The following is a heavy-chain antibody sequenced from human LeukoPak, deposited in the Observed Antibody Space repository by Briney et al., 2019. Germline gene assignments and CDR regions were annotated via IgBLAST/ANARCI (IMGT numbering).Heavy chain of an antibody. Sequence: PGGSLRLSCAASGFTFSSYGMHWVRQAPGKGLEWVEVIWYDGSNKYYADSVKGRFTISRDNSKNTLYLQMNSLRAEDTAVYYCARDGGCSGGSCYDYWGQGTLVTVSS. CDR1: GFTFSSYG. V-gene: IGHV3-33*01. CDR3: ARDGGCSGGSCYDY. J-gene: IGHJ4*02. D-gene: IGHD2-15*01. CDR2: IWYDGSNK.